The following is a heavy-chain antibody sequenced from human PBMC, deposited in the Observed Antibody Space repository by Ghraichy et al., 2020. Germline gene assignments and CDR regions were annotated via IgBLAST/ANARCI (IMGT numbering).Heavy chain of an antibody. V-gene: IGHV1-3*04. CDR3: AREEGAAVYFES. CDR1: GYTFTNYA. D-gene: IGHD2-15*01. Sequence: ASVKVSCKASGYTFTNYAMHWVRQAPGQRLEWMGWINTGNGNTKYSQKFQGRVTFTRDTSARTAYMELSSLRSEDTGVYYCAREEGAAVYFESWGLGTLVTVSS. CDR2: INTGNGNT. J-gene: IGHJ4*02.